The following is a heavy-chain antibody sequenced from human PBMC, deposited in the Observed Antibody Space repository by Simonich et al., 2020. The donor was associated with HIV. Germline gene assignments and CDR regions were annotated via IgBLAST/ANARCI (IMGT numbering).Heavy chain of an antibody. CDR2: INPIGSA. V-gene: IGHV4-34*10. CDR3: ATSSGGNEY. J-gene: IGHJ4*02. CDR1: GGSFSGNY. D-gene: IGHD3-10*01. Sequence: QVQLQESGPGQVQPSETLSLTCAIYGGSFSGNYWSWIRQPPGKGLAWIGEINPIGSANDNPSPTRRVAISLHAAKKQFSLKVNSVTAADTAVYYCATSSGGNEYWGQGTLVTVSS.